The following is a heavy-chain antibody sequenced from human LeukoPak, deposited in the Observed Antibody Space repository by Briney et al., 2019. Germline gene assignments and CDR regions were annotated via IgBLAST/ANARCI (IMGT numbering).Heavy chain of an antibody. J-gene: IGHJ5*02. CDR3: ARDGSSSGGGWFDP. Sequence: GASVKVSCKASGGTFSSYAISWVRQAPGQGLEWMGWINPNSGGTNYAQKFQGRVTMTRDTSISTAYMELSRLRSDDTAVYYCARDGSSSGGGWFDPWGQGTLVTVSS. CDR2: INPNSGGT. CDR1: GGTFSSYA. D-gene: IGHD6-6*01. V-gene: IGHV1-2*02.